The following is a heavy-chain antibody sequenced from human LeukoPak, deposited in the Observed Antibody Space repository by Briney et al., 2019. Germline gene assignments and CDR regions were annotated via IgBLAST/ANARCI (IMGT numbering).Heavy chain of an antibody. CDR2: IIPIFGTA. D-gene: IGHD6-19*01. Sequence: GASVKVSCKASGGTFSSYAISWVRQAPGQGLEWMGRIIPIFGTANYAQKFQGRVTITTDESTSTAYMELSSLRSEDTAVYYCASEYSRGWLYWGQGTLVTVSS. CDR3: ASEYSRGWLY. CDR1: GGTFSSYA. V-gene: IGHV1-69*05. J-gene: IGHJ4*02.